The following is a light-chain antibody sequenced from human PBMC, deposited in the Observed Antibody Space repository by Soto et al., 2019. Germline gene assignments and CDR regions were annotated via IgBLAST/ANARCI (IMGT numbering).Light chain of an antibody. Sequence: EIVMTQSPATLSVSPGERATLSCRASQSVSSNLAWYQQKPGQAPRLLIYGASTRATGIPARFSGSGSGTDFTLTISSLHSEDFSVCYCLPYNKLPPLTFGGGTKLEIK. CDR3: LPYNKLPPLT. CDR2: GAS. CDR1: QSVSSN. V-gene: IGKV3-15*01. J-gene: IGKJ4*01.